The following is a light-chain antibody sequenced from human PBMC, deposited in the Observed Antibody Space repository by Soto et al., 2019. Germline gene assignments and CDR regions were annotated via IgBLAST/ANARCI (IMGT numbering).Light chain of an antibody. J-gene: IGKJ5*01. V-gene: IGKV2D-29*01. CDR1: QSVLYSSNNKTY. CDR2: EVS. CDR3: MQSIQLPLT. Sequence: VVTQSPDSLAVSMDERATINCKSSQSVLYSSNNKTYLYWYLQKPGQPPQLLIYEVSNRFSGVPDRFSGSGSGTDFTLKISRVEAEDVGVYYCMQSIQLPLTFGQGTRLEI.